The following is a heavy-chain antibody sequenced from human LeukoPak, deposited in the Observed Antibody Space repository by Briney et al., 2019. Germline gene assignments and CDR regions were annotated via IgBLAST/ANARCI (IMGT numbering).Heavy chain of an antibody. CDR2: INPNSGGT. CDR3: ARDLEHKNRHGEDY. J-gene: IGHJ4*02. V-gene: IGHV1-2*02. CDR1: GYTFTGYY. Sequence: ASVKVSCKASGYTFTGYYMHWVRQAPGQGPEWMGWINPNSGGTNYAQKFQGRVTMTRDTSISTAYMELSRLRSDDTAVYYCARDLEHKNRHGEDYWGQGTLVTVSS. D-gene: IGHD1/OR15-1a*01.